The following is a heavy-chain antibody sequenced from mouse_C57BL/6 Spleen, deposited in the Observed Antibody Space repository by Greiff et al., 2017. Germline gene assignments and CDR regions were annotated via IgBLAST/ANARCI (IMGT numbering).Heavy chain of an antibody. CDR2: IDPSDSYT. CDR3: ARSNYSSYPVAY. D-gene: IGHD2-5*01. CDR1: GYTFTSYW. V-gene: IGHV1-69*01. J-gene: IGHJ3*01. Sequence: QVQLQQPGAELVMPGASVKLSCKASGYTFTSYWMHWVKQRPGQGLEWIGEIDPSDSYTNYNQKFKGKATLTVDKSSSTAYMQLSSLTSEDSAVYYCARSNYSSYPVAYGGQGTLVTVSA.